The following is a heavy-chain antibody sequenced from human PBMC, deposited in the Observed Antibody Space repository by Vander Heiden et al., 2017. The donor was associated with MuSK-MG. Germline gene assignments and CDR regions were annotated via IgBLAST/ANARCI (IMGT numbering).Heavy chain of an antibody. J-gene: IGHJ5*02. CDR2: VSASGGHT. CDR1: RFTFSSYA. V-gene: IGHV3-23*01. D-gene: IGHD3-10*01. CDR3: AKARDVFEVRAARGEIWFDP. Sequence: EVDLLESGGGLAQPGGSLRLSCAASRFTFSSYAMTWVRQAPEKGLEWVSAVSASGGHTYYADSVKGRFTISRDNSNNTLYLQMNSLRAEDTAIYYCAKARDVFEVRAARGEIWFDPWGQGTLVTVSS.